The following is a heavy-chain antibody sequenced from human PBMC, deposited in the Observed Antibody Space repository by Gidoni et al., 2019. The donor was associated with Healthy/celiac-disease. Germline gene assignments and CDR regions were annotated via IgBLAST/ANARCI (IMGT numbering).Heavy chain of an antibody. CDR1: GYPFTSYD. CDR3: ARGPKYSSSWYLGN. Sequence: QVQLVQSGAEVQKPGASVKVSCKASGYPFTSYDINWVRQATGKCLEWRGWMNTNSGNTGYAQKFQGRVTMTRNTSISTAYMELSRLRSEDTAVYYCARGPKYSSSWYLGNWGQGTLVTVSS. D-gene: IGHD6-13*01. CDR2: MNTNSGNT. J-gene: IGHJ4*02. V-gene: IGHV1-8*01.